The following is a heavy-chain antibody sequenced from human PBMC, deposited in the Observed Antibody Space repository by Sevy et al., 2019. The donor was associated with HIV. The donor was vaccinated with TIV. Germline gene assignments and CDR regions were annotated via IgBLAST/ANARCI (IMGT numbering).Heavy chain of an antibody. CDR3: ARAYCSDGSCYSLAY. J-gene: IGHJ4*02. CDR1: GYSFTTYR. Sequence: ASVKVSCKASGYSFTTYRITWLRQAPGQGLEWMGWISPHNGDTNYVQNLQGRVTMITDTSTSTAYMELRSLRSDDTAVYYCARAYCSDGSCYSLAYWGQGTRVTVSS. CDR2: ISPHNGDT. V-gene: IGHV1-18*01. D-gene: IGHD2-15*01.